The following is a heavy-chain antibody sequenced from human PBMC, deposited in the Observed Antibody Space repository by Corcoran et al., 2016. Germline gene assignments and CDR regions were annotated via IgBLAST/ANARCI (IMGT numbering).Heavy chain of an antibody. V-gene: IGHV5-51*01. CDR3: ARRRIQLWYYSDD. Sequence: EVQLVQSGAEVKKPGESLKISCKGSGYSFTSYWIGWVRQMPGKGLEWMGIIYPGDSYNRYSPSFQGQVTISADKSISTAYLQWSSLKASDPTMNYCARRRIQLWYYSDDWGQGTLVTVSS. CDR1: GYSFTSYW. J-gene: IGHJ4*02. D-gene: IGHD5-18*01. CDR2: IYPGDSYN.